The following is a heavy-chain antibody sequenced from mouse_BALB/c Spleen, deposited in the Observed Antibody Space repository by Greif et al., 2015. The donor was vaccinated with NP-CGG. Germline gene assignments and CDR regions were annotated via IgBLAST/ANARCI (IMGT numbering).Heavy chain of an antibody. CDR3: TRGGYRYDGDY. V-gene: IGHV1S81*02. D-gene: IGHD2-14*01. J-gene: IGHJ2*01. CDR1: GYTFTSYY. Sequence: VQLQQSGAELVKPGASVKLSCKASGYTFTSYYMYWVKQRPGQGLEWIGEINPSNGGTNFNEKFKSKATLTVDKSSSTAYMQLSSLTSEDSAVYYCTRGGYRYDGDYWGQGTTLTVSS. CDR2: INPSNGGT.